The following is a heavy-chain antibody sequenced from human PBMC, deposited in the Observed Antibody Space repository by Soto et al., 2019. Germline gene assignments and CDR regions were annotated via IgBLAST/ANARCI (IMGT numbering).Heavy chain of an antibody. CDR1: GGSISSGDYY. Sequence: QVQLQESGPGLVKPSQTLSLTCTVSGGSISSGDYYWSWIRQPPGKGLEWIGYIYYSGSTYYNPSLKSRVTISVDTSKNQFSLKLSSVTAADTAVYYCARVIGYSYGLYVAVAGNFDYWGQGTLVTVSS. CDR2: IYYSGST. J-gene: IGHJ4*02. CDR3: ARVIGYSYGLYVAVAGNFDY. D-gene: IGHD5-18*01. V-gene: IGHV4-30-4*01.